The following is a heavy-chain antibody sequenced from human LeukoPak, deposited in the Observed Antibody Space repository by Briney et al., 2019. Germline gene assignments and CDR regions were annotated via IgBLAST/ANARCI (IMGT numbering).Heavy chain of an antibody. CDR3: ARGTTDAY. J-gene: IGHJ4*02. CDR2: INHSGGST. CDR1: GYTFTSYY. Sequence: ASVKVSCKASGYTFTSYYIDWVRQAPGQGLEWMGVINHSGGSTKYAQKFQGRVTMTGDPSTRTVYMELRSLTSDDTCVYYCARGTTDAYWGQGAPVGVSS. D-gene: IGHD1-1*01. V-gene: IGHV1-46*01.